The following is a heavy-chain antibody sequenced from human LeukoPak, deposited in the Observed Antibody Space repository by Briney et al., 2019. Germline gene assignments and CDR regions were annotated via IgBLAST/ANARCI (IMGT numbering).Heavy chain of an antibody. J-gene: IGHJ4*02. V-gene: IGHV4-30-2*01. CDR3: ARENSKDTMVRGSVY. CDR2: IYHSGST. D-gene: IGHD3-10*01. CDR1: GDSISSGGHY. Sequence: SETLSLTCTVSGDSISSGGHYWNWIRQPPGKGLEWIGYIYHSGSTYYNPSLKSRVTISLDRSKNQFSLKLSSLTAADTAVYYCARENSKDTMVRGSVYWGQGTLVTVSS.